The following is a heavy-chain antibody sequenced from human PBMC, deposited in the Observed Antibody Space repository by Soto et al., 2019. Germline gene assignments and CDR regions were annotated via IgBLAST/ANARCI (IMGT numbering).Heavy chain of an antibody. Sequence: EVQLLESGGGLVQPGGSLRLSCAASGFTFSSYAMSWVRQAPGKGLEWVSAISGSGGSTYYADSVKGRFTISRDNSKKPLYLQLNSLRAEDTAVYYFAKVSSGYSSGWFNDAFDIWGEGTMVTVSS. V-gene: IGHV3-23*01. CDR3: AKVSSGYSSGWFNDAFDI. CDR1: GFTFSSYA. CDR2: ISGSGGST. J-gene: IGHJ3*02. D-gene: IGHD6-19*01.